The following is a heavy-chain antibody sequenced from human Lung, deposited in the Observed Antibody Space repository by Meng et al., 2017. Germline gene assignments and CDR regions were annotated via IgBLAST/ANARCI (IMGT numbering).Heavy chain of an antibody. V-gene: IGHV4-34*01. Sequence: QVQLRQWGAGRLKPSETLSLTCFVSGGSFSDYYWSWIRQPPGKGLEWIGEINHSGSTNYNPSLESRATISVDTSQNNLSLKLSSVTAADSAVYYCARGPTTMAHDFDYWGQGTLVTVSS. CDR3: ARGPTTMAHDFDY. CDR1: GGSFSDYY. CDR2: INHSGST. J-gene: IGHJ4*02. D-gene: IGHD4-11*01.